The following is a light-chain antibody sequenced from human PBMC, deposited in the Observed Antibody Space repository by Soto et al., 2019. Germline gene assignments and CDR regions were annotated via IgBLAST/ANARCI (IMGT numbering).Light chain of an antibody. J-gene: IGKJ1*01. Sequence: EIVLTQSPGTLSLSPGERATHSCRASQSVSSIYLAWYQHKPGQAPRLLIYGASSRATGIPDRFSGSGSGTDFTLTISRLEPEDFAVYYCQQYGSSSWTFGQGTKVEIK. CDR1: QSVSSIY. CDR3: QQYGSSSWT. V-gene: IGKV3-20*01. CDR2: GAS.